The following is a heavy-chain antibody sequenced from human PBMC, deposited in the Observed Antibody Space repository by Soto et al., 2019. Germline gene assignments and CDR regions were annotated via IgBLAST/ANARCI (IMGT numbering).Heavy chain of an antibody. J-gene: IGHJ4*02. CDR2: ISGSGGST. D-gene: IGHD1-26*01. CDR3: AKEGLGGVGALGTDFDY. Sequence: GGSLRLSCAASGFTFSSYAMSWVRQAPGKGLEWVSAISGSGGSTYYADSVKGRFTISRDNSKNTLYLQMNSLRAEDTAVYYCAKEGLGGVGALGTDFDYWGQGTLVTVYS. V-gene: IGHV3-23*01. CDR1: GFTFSSYA.